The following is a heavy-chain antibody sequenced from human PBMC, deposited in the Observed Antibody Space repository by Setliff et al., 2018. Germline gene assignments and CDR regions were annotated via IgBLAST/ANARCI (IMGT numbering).Heavy chain of an antibody. CDR2: INPHGSEK. CDR1: GLSYTNDW. V-gene: IGHV3-7*01. CDR3: FGAGTCSY. J-gene: IGHJ4*02. Sequence: LKISCTASGLSYTNDWVSWVRQAPGKGLEWLASINPHGSEKYYADSVKGRFTISRDNAKNSLSLQMNNLRSEDTAVYYCFGAGTCSYWGQGTLVTVSS. D-gene: IGHD3-10*01.